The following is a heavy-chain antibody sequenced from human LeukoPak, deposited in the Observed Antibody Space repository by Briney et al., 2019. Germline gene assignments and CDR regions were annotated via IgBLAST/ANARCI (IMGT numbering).Heavy chain of an antibody. V-gene: IGHV3-15*01. CDR2: IKSKSDGGTT. CDR1: GFTFSSAW. J-gene: IGHJ4*02. Sequence: PGGSLRLSCTASGFTFSSAWMSWVRQAPGKGLEWVGRIKSKSDGGTTDYAAPVKGRFTISRDDSKNTLYLQMNSLKTDDTAVYFCSPRYCRGITCPPGVYWGQGTLVTVSS. D-gene: IGHD2-2*01. CDR3: SPRYCRGITCPPGVY.